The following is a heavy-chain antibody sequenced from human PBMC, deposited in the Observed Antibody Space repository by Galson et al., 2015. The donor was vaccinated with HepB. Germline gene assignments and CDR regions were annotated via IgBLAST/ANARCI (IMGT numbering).Heavy chain of an antibody. CDR1: GGSIRSGGYH. D-gene: IGHD3-10*01. CDR3: GYYDGAGPYGMDV. Sequence: TLSLTCTVSGGSIRSGGYHWSWIPQHPGKGLEWIGYIYFTWSTYYNPPLKSRVSLSLDMSKKQFSLKVSSVTAADTAVYYCGYYDGAGPYGMDVWGQGTTVTVSS. CDR2: IYFTWST. V-gene: IGHV4-31*03. J-gene: IGHJ6*02.